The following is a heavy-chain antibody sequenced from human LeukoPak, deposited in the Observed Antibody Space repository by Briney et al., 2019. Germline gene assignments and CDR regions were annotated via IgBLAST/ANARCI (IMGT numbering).Heavy chain of an antibody. CDR1: GGSISSYY. CDR2: IKWDGGRT. D-gene: IGHD6-13*01. J-gene: IGHJ4*02. Sequence: ETLSLTCIVSGGSISSYYWSWIRQPPGKGLEWVSGIKWDGGRTGYADSVKGRFTISRDNAKNSVYLQMNSLRAEDTALYYCARGSGSSWYFYFDYWGQGTLVTVSS. V-gene: IGHV3-20*04. CDR3: ARGSGSSWYFYFDY.